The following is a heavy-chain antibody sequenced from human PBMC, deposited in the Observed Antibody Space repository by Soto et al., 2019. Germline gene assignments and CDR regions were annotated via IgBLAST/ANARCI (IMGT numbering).Heavy chain of an antibody. V-gene: IGHV4-59*08. CDR1: GGSISNFY. CDR3: ARTVLGPDLXADSFVDYYYYMDV. D-gene: IGHD3-16*01. Sequence: PSETLSLTCTVSGGSISNFYWSWIRQPPGKGLEWIGYVYYTGSTSYNPSLKRRVTFSADSSRGQFSLRLNSVTAADTAVYYCARTVLGPDLXADSFVDYYYYMDVWGQGTTVTVS. CDR2: VYYTGST. J-gene: IGHJ6*03.